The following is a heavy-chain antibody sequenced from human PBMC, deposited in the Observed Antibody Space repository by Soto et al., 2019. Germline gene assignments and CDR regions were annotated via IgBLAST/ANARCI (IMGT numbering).Heavy chain of an antibody. V-gene: IGHV3-23*01. J-gene: IGHJ5*02. CDR3: AKGSYTNYNWFDP. D-gene: IGHD2-8*01. Sequence: EVQLLESGGDLVQPGGSLRLSCVGSGFTFSSHAMSWVRQAPGKGLEWVSAISQSGDNTYYGDSVKGRFTVSRDNSKNTMYLQMNSLRADDTAVYYCAKGSYTNYNWFDPWRQGTLVTVSS. CDR1: GFTFSSHA. CDR2: ISQSGDNT.